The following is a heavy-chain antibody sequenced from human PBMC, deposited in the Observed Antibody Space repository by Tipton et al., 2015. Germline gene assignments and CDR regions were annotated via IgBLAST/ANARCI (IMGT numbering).Heavy chain of an antibody. D-gene: IGHD6-13*01. J-gene: IGHJ4*02. CDR3: ARFEAAAGTSPND. V-gene: IGHV5-51*01. CDR2: IYPGDSDI. Sequence: QLVQSGAEVKKPGESLNISCKGSGYIFTRNWIGWVRQKPGKGLEWMGMIYPGDSDIRFSPSFQGQVTISADKSINTAYLQWTSLKASDTAMYYCARFEAAAGTSPNDWGQGTLVTVSS. CDR1: GYIFTRNW.